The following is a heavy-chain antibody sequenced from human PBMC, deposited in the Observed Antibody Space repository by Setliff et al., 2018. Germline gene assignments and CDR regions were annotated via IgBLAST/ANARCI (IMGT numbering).Heavy chain of an antibody. CDR1: GGSISSGDHY. Sequence: LSLTCTVSGGSISSGDHYWSWIRQPAGKGLEWIGRIHASGSTNYNPSLKSRVTISLDTSNNQFSLKLSSVTAAETAMYYCARSGDYGSGRLSPWGQGTQVTVSS. J-gene: IGHJ5*02. CDR2: IHASGST. V-gene: IGHV4-61*02. CDR3: ARSGDYGSGRLSP. D-gene: IGHD3-10*01.